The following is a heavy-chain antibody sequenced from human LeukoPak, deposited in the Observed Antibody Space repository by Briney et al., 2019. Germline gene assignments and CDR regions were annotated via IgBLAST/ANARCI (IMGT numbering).Heavy chain of an antibody. D-gene: IGHD3-22*01. CDR2: IFYSGTT. V-gene: IGHV4-59*01. Sequence: LSCAASGFTFDDYGMSWIRQPPGKGLEWIGFIFYSGTTNYNPSLKSRVTISVDTSKNQFSLKLSSVTAADTAVYYCARGGWNKFDYWGQGTLVTVSS. J-gene: IGHJ4*02. CDR3: ARGGWNKFDY. CDR1: GFTFDDYG.